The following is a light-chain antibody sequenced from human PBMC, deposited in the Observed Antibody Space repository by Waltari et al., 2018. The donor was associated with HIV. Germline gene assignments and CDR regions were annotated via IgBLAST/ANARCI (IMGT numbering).Light chain of an antibody. V-gene: IGKV1-27*01. CDR2: AAS. CDR1: QAIGSY. Sequence: DIQMTQSPPSLSASVGDPVTITCRASQAIGSYLAWYQHKPGSPPTLLIYAASTLQSGVPSRFRGSGSETNFSLVISALQPEDAATYYCQKYNNVPQVFGQGTKVEV. J-gene: IGKJ1*01. CDR3: QKYNNVPQV.